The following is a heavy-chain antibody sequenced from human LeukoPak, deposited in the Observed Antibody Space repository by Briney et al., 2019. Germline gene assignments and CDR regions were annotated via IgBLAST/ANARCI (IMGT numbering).Heavy chain of an antibody. CDR3: FFPGVTGKVY. Sequence: PGRSLRLSCAASGFTFITYHMHWVRQTPGKGLEWVALISYDGSNKYYADSVKGRFTISRDNSKNTLYLQMNSLRAEDTAVYYCFFPGVTGKVYWGQGTLVTVSS. CDR1: GFTFITYH. J-gene: IGHJ4*02. V-gene: IGHV3-30-3*01. CDR2: ISYDGSNK. D-gene: IGHD1-1*01.